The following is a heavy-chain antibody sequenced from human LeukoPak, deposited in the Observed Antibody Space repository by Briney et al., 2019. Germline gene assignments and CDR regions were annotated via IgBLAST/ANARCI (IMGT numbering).Heavy chain of an antibody. V-gene: IGHV3-23*01. CDR1: GFTFSSYA. D-gene: IGHD2-21*01. CDR2: ISGSGGST. J-gene: IGHJ4*02. Sequence: GGSLRLSCAASGFTFSSYAMSWVRQAPGKGLEWVSAISGSGGSTYYADSVKGRFTISRDNSKNTLYLQMNSLRAEDTAVCYCAKFLPTHIVVANYYFDYWGQGTLVTVSS. CDR3: AKFLPTHIVVANYYFDY.